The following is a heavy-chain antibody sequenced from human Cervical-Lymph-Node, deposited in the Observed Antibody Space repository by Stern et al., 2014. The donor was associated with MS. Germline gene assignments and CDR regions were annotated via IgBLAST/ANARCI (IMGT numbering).Heavy chain of an antibody. CDR2: LIPIFGTT. CDR3: ATEGDATHYFDF. CDR1: GGTISSYA. V-gene: IGHV1-69*01. J-gene: IGHJ4*02. Sequence: VQLVESGAEVKKPGSSVKVSCKASGGTISSYAISWVRQAPGKGLEWMGGLIPIFGTTNYAQKFQGRVTITTDESTNTAYMELRSLRSEDTAVYYCATEGDATHYFDFWGQGTLVTVSS. D-gene: IGHD5-12*01.